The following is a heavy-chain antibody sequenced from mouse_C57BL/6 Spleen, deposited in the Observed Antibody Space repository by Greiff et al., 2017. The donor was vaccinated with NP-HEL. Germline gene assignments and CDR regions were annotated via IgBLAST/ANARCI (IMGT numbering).Heavy chain of an antibody. CDR1: GFNIKDDY. J-gene: IGHJ4*01. D-gene: IGHD2-5*01. CDR2: IDPENGDT. V-gene: IGHV14-4*01. Sequence: EVQGVESGAELVRPGASVKLSCTASGFNIKDDYMHWVKQRPEQGLEWIGWIDPENGDTEYASKFQGKVTITADTSSNTAYLQLSSLTSEDTAVYYCTSYYSNHYAMDYWGQGTSVTVSS. CDR3: TSYYSNHYAMDY.